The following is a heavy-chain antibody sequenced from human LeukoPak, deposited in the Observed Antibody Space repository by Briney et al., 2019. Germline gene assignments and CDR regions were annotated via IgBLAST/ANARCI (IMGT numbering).Heavy chain of an antibody. Sequence: SQTLSLTCAISWDSVSSNSVTWNWIRQSPSRGLEWLGRTYYRSTWYNDYAVSVRGRITVNPDTSKNQFSLQLNSVTPEDTAVYYCARERNYGENYFDYWGQGTLVTVSS. V-gene: IGHV6-1*01. J-gene: IGHJ4*02. D-gene: IGHD4-17*01. CDR3: ARERNYGENYFDY. CDR1: WDSVSSNSVT. CDR2: TYYRSTWYN.